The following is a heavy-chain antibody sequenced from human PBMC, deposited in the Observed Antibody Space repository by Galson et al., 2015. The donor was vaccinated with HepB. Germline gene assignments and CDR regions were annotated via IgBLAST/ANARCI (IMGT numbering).Heavy chain of an antibody. CDR3: AKDGPKPYGDYYFDY. D-gene: IGHD4-17*01. J-gene: IGHJ4*02. CDR1: GFTFSSYG. V-gene: IGHV3-30*02. Sequence: SLRLSCAASGFTFSSYGMHWVRQAPGKGLEWVAFIRYDGSNKYYADSVKGRFTISRDNSKNTLYLQMNSLRAEDTAVYYCAKDGPKPYGDYYFDYWGQGTLVTVSS. CDR2: IRYDGSNK.